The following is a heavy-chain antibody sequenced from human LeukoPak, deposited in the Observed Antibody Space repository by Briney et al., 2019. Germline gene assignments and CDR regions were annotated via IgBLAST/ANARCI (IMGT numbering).Heavy chain of an antibody. D-gene: IGHD3-10*01. CDR2: INADNGNT. V-gene: IGHV1-3*01. Sequence: GASVKVSWKASGYTFATYAMHWVRQAPGQRLEWMGWINADNGNTKYSQKFQGRVTMTRDTSISTAYMELSRLRSDDTAVYYCARDRLEWAFTGKYYYGSGSYPDYWGQGTLVTVSS. CDR3: ARDRLEWAFTGKYYYGSGSYPDY. CDR1: GYTFATYA. J-gene: IGHJ4*02.